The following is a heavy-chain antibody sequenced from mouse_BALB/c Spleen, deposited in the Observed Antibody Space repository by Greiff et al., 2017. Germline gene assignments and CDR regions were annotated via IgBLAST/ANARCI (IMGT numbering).Heavy chain of an antibody. CDR1: GFTFSSYT. CDR2: ISNGGGST. Sequence: EVNLVESGGGLVQPGGSLKLSCAASGFTFSSYTMSWVRQTPEKRLEWVAYISNGGGSTYYPDTVKGRFTISRDNAKNTLYLQMSSLKSEDTAMYYCARRREGAMDYWGQGTSVTVSS. J-gene: IGHJ4*01. CDR3: ARRREGAMDY. V-gene: IGHV5-12-2*01.